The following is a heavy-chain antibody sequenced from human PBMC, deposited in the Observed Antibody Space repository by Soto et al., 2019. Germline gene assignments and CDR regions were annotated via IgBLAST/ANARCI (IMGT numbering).Heavy chain of an antibody. V-gene: IGHV1-69*01. CDR2: IIPIFGTA. D-gene: IGHD5-18*01. CDR3: ARDLVDTWGSDYYYYYGMDV. Sequence: QVQLVQSGAEVKKPGSSVKVSCKASGGTFSSYAISWVRQAPGQGLEWMGGIIPIFGTANYAQKFQGRVTITADESTSTAYMELSSLRSEDTAVYYCARDLVDTWGSDYYYYYGMDVWCQGTTVTVSS. CDR1: GGTFSSYA. J-gene: IGHJ6*02.